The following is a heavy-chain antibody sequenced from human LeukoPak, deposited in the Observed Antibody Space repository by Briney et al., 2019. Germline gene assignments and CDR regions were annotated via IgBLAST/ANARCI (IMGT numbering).Heavy chain of an antibody. D-gene: IGHD4-17*01. CDR2: INHSGST. V-gene: IGHV4-34*01. Sequence: SETLSLTCAVYGASFSGYYWSWIRQPPGKGLEWLGEINHSGSTYYNPSLKSRVTISVDTSKNQFSLKLSPVTAADTAMYYCARVGRVYGDPSHCDNWGQGTLVTVSS. CDR1: GASFSGYY. CDR3: ARVGRVYGDPSHCDN. J-gene: IGHJ4*02.